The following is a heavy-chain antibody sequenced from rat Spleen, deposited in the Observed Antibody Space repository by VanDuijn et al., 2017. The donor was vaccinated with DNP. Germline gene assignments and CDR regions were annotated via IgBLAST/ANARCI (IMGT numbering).Heavy chain of an antibody. J-gene: IGHJ2*01. D-gene: IGHD1-12*02. Sequence: EVQLVESGGGLVQPGRSLKLSCEVSGLTFSDYYMAWVRQSPTKGLEWVASINADGGSTYYPDSVKGRFTISRDNAENTVYLQMNSLRSEDSATYYCANYNYYDGTYWGQGVMVTVSS. V-gene: IGHV5-20*01. CDR1: GLTFSDYY. CDR2: INADGGST. CDR3: ANYNYYDGTY.